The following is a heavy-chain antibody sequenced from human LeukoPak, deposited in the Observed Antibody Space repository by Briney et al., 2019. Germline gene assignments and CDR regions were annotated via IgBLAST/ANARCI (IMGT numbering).Heavy chain of an antibody. Sequence: SETLSLTCTVSGGSISSYYWGLIRQPAGKGLEWIGRIYTSGSTNYNPSLKSRVTMSVDTSKNQFSLRLNSVTAADTAVYYCARDALHYFDTSGYFSDFWGQGTLVTVSS. D-gene: IGHD3-22*01. CDR3: ARDALHYFDTSGYFSDF. J-gene: IGHJ4*02. CDR1: GGSISSYY. V-gene: IGHV4-4*07. CDR2: IYTSGST.